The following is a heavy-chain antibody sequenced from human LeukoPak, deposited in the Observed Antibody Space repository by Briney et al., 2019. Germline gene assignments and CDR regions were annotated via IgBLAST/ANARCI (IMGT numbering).Heavy chain of an antibody. V-gene: IGHV3-74*01. D-gene: IGHD2-2*01. CDR3: AMVCSSTSFDY. CDR2: ISPDGSST. J-gene: IGHJ4*02. CDR1: GLTFSSFW. Sequence: GGSLRLSCPASGLTFSSFWMHWVRQAPGKGLVWVSRISPDGSSTTYADSVKGRFAISRDNAKDTLYLQMNSLRAEDTAVYYCAMVCSSTSFDYWGQGTLVTVSS.